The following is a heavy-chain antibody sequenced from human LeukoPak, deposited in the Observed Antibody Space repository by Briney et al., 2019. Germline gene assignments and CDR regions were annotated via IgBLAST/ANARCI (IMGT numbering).Heavy chain of an antibody. V-gene: IGHV3-23*01. CDR1: GFTFNNYA. Sequence: GGSLRLYCAASGFTFNNYAMSWVRQAPGKGLEWVSAISASGGTTYYADSVKDRFTISRDNTEHTLFLQMNSMRAEDTAVYYCAKEPREYCSSTSCPNRFYTCGHGALVTVSS. J-gene: IGHJ5*01. CDR3: AKEPREYCSSTSCPNRFYT. CDR2: ISASGGTT. D-gene: IGHD2-2*01.